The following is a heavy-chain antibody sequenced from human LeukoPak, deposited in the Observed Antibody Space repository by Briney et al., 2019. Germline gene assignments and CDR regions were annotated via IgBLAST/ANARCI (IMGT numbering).Heavy chain of an antibody. V-gene: IGHV1-18*01. CDR1: GYTFTNYG. D-gene: IGHD3-16*02. CDR2: ISTYNGHT. CDR3: ARGPFIARLDYFQH. J-gene: IGHJ1*01. Sequence: ASVKVSCKTSGYTFTNYGIIWVRQAPGQGLEWMGWISTYNGHTKYAQKFQGRVTMTTDTSTSTAYMELRSLRSDDTAVYYCARGPFIARLDYFQHWGQGTLVTVSS.